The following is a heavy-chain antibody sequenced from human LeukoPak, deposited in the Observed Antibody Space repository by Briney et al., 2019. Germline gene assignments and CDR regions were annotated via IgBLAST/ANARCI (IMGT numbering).Heavy chain of an antibody. CDR3: ARGVSQRWLQFHSAYYFDY. CDR2: ISAYNGNT. J-gene: IGHJ4*02. D-gene: IGHD5-24*01. Sequence: ASVKVSCKASGYTFTSYGISWVRQAPGQGLEWMGWISAYNGNTNYAQKLQGRVTMTTDTSTSTAYVKLRSLRSDDTAVYYCARGVSQRWLQFHSAYYFDYWGQGTLVTVSS. V-gene: IGHV1-18*01. CDR1: GYTFTSYG.